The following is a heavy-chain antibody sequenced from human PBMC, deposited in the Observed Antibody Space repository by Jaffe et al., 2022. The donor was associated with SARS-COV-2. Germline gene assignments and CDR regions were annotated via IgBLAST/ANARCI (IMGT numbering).Heavy chain of an antibody. J-gene: IGHJ4*02. D-gene: IGHD2-8*01. CDR2: ISAYNGNT. CDR1: GYTFTSYG. Sequence: QVQLVQSGAEVKKPGASVKVSCKASGYTFTSYGISWVRQAPGQGLEWMGWISAYNGNTNYAQKLQGRVTMTTDTSTSTAYMELRSLRSDDTAVYYCARVHPGVYAAEDRTFDYWGQGTLVTVSS. CDR3: ARVHPGVYAAEDRTFDY. V-gene: IGHV1-18*01.